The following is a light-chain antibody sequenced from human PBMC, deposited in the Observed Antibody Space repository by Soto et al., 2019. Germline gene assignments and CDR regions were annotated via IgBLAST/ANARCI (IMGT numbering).Light chain of an antibody. CDR1: SSDVGDYNY. CDR3: SSYTSSSTFYV. CDR2: DVS. Sequence: QSALPQPASVSGSPGQSITLSCTGTSSDVGDYNYVSWYQQHPGKAPKLMIYDVSNRPSGVSNRFSGSKSGNTASLTISGLQAEDEADYYCSSYTSSSTFYVFGTGTKVTVL. V-gene: IGLV2-14*01. J-gene: IGLJ1*01.